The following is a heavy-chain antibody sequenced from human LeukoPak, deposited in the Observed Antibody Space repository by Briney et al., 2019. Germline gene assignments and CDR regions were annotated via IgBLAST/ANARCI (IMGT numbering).Heavy chain of an antibody. Sequence: PGGSLRLSCAASGFTFSSYAMSWVRQAPGKGLEWVAVIWYDGSNKYYADSVKGRFTISRDNSKNTLYLQMNSLRAEDTAVYYCARDHLAYCGGDCPISDYWGQGTLVTVSS. CDR1: GFTFSSYA. D-gene: IGHD2-21*02. J-gene: IGHJ4*02. V-gene: IGHV3-33*08. CDR3: ARDHLAYCGGDCPISDY. CDR2: IWYDGSNK.